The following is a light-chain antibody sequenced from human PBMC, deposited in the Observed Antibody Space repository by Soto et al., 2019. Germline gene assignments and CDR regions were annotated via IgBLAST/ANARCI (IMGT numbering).Light chain of an antibody. CDR2: EVS. V-gene: IGLV2-14*01. CDR1: SRDVGGYSY. CDR3: SSYTGSLTWV. Sequence: QSVLTQPASVSGFPGQSITISCTGTSRDVGGYSYVSWYQQHPGKAPKLMIYEVSNRPSGISNRFSGSKSGNTASLTISGLQAEDEADYYCSSYTGSLTWVFGGGTKLTVL. J-gene: IGLJ3*02.